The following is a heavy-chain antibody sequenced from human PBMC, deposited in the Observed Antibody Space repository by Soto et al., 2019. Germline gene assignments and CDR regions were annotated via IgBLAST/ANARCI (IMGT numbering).Heavy chain of an antibody. V-gene: IGHV3-21*01. D-gene: IGHD2-15*01. CDR1: GFTFSSYS. J-gene: IGHJ4*02. CDR3: ARVLFPDCSGGSCSPGVDY. CDR2: ISSSSSYI. Sequence: EVQLVESGGGLVKPGGSLRLSCAASGFTFSSYSMNWVRQAPGKGLEWVSSISSSSSYIYYADSVKGRFTISRDNAKNSLYLQMNGLRAEDTAVYYCARVLFPDCSGGSCSPGVDYWGQGTLVTVSS.